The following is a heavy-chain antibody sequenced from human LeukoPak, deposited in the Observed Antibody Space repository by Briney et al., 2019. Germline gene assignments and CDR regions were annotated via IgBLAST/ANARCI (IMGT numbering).Heavy chain of an antibody. D-gene: IGHD3-9*01. CDR3: ARDILTGYLGIYYYGMDV. J-gene: IGHJ6*02. CDR2: ISAYNGNT. CDR1: GYTFPSYG. Sequence: GASVKVSCKASGYTFPSYGLSWVRQAPGQGHEWMGWISAYNGNTNYAQKVQGRVTMTTDTATSTAYMELRSLRSDDTAVYYCARDILTGYLGIYYYGMDVWGQGTTVTVSS. V-gene: IGHV1-18*01.